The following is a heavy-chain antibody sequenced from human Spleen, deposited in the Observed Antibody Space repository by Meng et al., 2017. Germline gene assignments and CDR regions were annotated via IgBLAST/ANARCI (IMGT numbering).Heavy chain of an antibody. CDR2: ISYDGSNK. CDR1: GFTFSSYA. Sequence: GGSLRLSCAASGFTFSSYAMHWVRQAPGKGLEWVAVISYDGSNKYYEDSVECRFTISRDNSKNTLYLQMNSLRAEDTAVYYCARPRVVVAAKPDYFDYWGQGTLVTVSS. CDR3: ARPRVVVAAKPDYFDY. V-gene: IGHV3-30*04. D-gene: IGHD2-15*01. J-gene: IGHJ4*02.